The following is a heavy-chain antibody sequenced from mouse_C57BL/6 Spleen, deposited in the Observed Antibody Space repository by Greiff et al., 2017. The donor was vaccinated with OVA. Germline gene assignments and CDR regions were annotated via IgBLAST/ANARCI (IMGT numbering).Heavy chain of an antibody. J-gene: IGHJ1*03. D-gene: IGHD2-4*01. CDR2: ISYDGSN. CDR3: ASYDYDEDWYFDV. CDR1: GYSITSGYY. V-gene: IGHV3-6*01. Sequence: EVQLVESGPGLVKPSQSLSLTCSVTGYSITSGYYWNWIRQFPGNKLEWMGYISYDGSNNYNPSLNNRISITRDTSKNQFVLKLNSVTTEDTATYYCASYDYDEDWYFDVWGTGTTVTVSS.